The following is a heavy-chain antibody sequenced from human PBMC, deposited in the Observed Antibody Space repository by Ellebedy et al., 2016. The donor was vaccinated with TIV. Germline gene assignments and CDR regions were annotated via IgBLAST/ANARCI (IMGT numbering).Heavy chain of an antibody. CDR1: GYSFISYW. D-gene: IGHD5-12*01. J-gene: IGHJ3*02. CDR2: IYPGDSDT. V-gene: IGHV5-51*01. Sequence: GESPKISCKGSGYSFISYWIGWVRQMPGKGLEWMGIIYPGDSDTRYSPSLQGQVTISDDKSISTAYLQWNSLKASDTAMYYCARRPSYEDDAFDIWGQGTMVTVSS. CDR3: ARRPSYEDDAFDI.